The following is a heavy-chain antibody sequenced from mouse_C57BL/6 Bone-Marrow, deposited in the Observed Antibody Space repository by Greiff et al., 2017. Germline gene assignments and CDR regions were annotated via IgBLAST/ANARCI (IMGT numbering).Heavy chain of an antibody. J-gene: IGHJ3*01. Sequence: VQLQQSGPGMVKPSQSLSLTCTVTGYSITSGYDWHWIRHFPGNKLEWMGYISYSGSTNYNPSLKSRISITHDTSKNHFFLNLNSVTTEDTATYYCARKDYDYGWFAYWGQGTLVTVSA. CDR3: ARKDYDYGWFAY. CDR1: GYSITSGYD. D-gene: IGHD2-4*01. V-gene: IGHV3-1*01. CDR2: ISYSGST.